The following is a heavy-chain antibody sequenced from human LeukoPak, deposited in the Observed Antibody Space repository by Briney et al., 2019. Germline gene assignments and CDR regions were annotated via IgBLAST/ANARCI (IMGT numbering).Heavy chain of an antibody. Sequence: GGSLRLSCVASGFSFSSSYWMHWVRQAPGKGPEWLANIKYDGSEKFYAGSVKGRFTISRDNAKNSLYLEMNNLRAEDTAVYFCARDHQVRSRWFDPWGQGTLVTVSS. CDR1: GFSFSSSYW. J-gene: IGHJ5*02. V-gene: IGHV3-7*01. CDR3: ARDHQVRSRWFDP. CDR2: IKYDGSEK.